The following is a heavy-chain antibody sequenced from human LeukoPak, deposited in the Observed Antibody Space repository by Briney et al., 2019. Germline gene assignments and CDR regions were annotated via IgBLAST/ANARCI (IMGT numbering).Heavy chain of an antibody. J-gene: IGHJ4*02. D-gene: IGHD6-19*01. V-gene: IGHV1-24*01. CDR3: ATHSTKSGGWYFKY. Sequence: ASVKVSCKVSGYTLTELSMRWVRQAPGKGLEWMGGFDPEDGETIYAQKFQGRVTMTEDTSTDTAYMELSSLRSEDTAVYYCATHSTKSGGWYFKYWGRGTLVTVSS. CDR2: FDPEDGET. CDR1: GYTLTELS.